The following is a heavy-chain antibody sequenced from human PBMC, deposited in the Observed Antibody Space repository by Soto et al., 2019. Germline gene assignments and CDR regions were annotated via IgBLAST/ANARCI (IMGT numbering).Heavy chain of an antibody. D-gene: IGHD3-16*02. J-gene: IGHJ5*02. CDR1: GGSFSGYY. CDR3: ARGGAYRNWFDP. V-gene: IGHV4-34*01. Sequence: QVQLQQWGAGLLKPSETLSLTCAVYGGSFSGYYWSWIRQPPGKGLEWIGEINHSGSTNYNPSLKIRVTISVDTSKNQFSLKLSSVTAADPAVYYCARGGAYRNWFDPWGQGTLVTVSS. CDR2: INHSGST.